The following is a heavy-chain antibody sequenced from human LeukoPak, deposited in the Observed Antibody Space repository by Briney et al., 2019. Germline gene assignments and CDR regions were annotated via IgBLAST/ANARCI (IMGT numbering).Heavy chain of an antibody. CDR1: GGSISSGGYS. D-gene: IGHD1-26*01. V-gene: IGHV4-30-2*01. Sequence: PSQTLSLTCAVSGGSISSGGYSWSWIRKPPGKGLEWIGYIYHSGSTYYNPSLKSRVTISVDRSKNQFSLKLSSVTAADTAVYYCARVNCVGAKYYFDYWGQGTLVTVSS. J-gene: IGHJ4*02. CDR2: IYHSGST. CDR3: ARVNCVGAKYYFDY.